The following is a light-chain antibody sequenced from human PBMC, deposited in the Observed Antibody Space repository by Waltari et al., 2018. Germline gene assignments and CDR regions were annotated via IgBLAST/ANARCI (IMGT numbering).Light chain of an antibody. CDR2: QDS. Sequence: SYELTQPPSVSVSPGQTVSITCSGDKLGDKYACWYQQKPGQSPVLVIYQDSKRPSGIPERFSGSNSGNTATLTISGTQAMDEADYYCQAWDSSKEVFGGGTKLTVL. CDR3: QAWDSSKEV. CDR1: KLGDKY. V-gene: IGLV3-1*01. J-gene: IGLJ2*01.